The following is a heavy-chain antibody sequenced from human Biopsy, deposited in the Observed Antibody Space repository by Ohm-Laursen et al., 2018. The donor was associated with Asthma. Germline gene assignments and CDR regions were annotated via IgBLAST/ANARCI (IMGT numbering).Heavy chain of an antibody. CDR2: ISWNSGSI. J-gene: IGHJ4*02. CDR3: AKGEWELLEANFDY. V-gene: IGHV3-9*01. Sequence: SLRLSCAAPGFTFDDYAMHWVRQAPGKGLEWVSGISWNSGSIGYADSVKGRFTISRDNAKNSLYLQMNSLRAEDTALYYCAKGEWELLEANFDYWGQGTLVTVSP. CDR1: GFTFDDYA. D-gene: IGHD1-26*01.